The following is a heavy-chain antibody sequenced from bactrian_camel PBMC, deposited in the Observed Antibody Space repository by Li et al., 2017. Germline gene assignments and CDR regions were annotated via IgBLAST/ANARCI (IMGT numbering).Heavy chain of an antibody. V-gene: IGHV3S68*01. J-gene: IGHJ4*01. Sequence: HVQLVESGGGSVQVGGSLRLTCTFSGKTYSYGLAWFRQAPGKEREGVASIYSPGGSTYYADSAKGRFIISQDNAKNTLYLRMNSLKPEDTAMYYCAAQGGIWYSCLMAAYSYWGQGTQVTVS. CDR2: IYSPGGST. CDR1: GKTYSYG. D-gene: IGHD2*01. CDR3: AAQGGIWYSCLMAAYSY.